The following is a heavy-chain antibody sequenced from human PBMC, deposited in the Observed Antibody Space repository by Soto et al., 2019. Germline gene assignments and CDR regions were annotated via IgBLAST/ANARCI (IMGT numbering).Heavy chain of an antibody. J-gene: IGHJ6*02. CDR2: IYYFGST. Sequence: SETLSLTCAVSGGSISSINHYWGWIRLPPGKGLEWIGSIYYFGSTYYNPSLKSRVTISVDTSKNHFSLKLSSVTAADTAVYYCARGGDTVTTYKYYYYGMDVWGQGTTVTVSS. D-gene: IGHD4-17*01. V-gene: IGHV4-39*02. CDR3: ARGGDTVTTYKYYYYGMDV. CDR1: GGSISSINHY.